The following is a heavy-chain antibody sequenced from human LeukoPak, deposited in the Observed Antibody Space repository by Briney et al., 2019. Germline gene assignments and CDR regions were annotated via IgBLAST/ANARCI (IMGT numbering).Heavy chain of an antibody. D-gene: IGHD5-24*01. J-gene: IGHJ4*02. Sequence: PGGSLRLSCAASGFTFSSYGMHWVRQAPGKGLEWVAFIRYDGSKKYYADSVKGRFTISRDNSNNPLYLQMNSLRAEDTAVYYCAKDEARRRDGYNYLIDYWGQGTLVTVSS. V-gene: IGHV3-30*02. CDR2: IRYDGSKK. CDR3: AKDEARRRDGYNYLIDY. CDR1: GFTFSSYG.